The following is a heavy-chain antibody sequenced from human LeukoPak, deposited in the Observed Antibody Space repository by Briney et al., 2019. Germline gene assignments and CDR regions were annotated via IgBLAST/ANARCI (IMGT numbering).Heavy chain of an antibody. J-gene: IGHJ1*01. D-gene: IGHD3-22*01. CDR1: GGSISSYY. V-gene: IGHV4-59*01. Sequence: TPSETLSLTCTVSGGSISSYYWTWIRRPPGKGLEWIGYIYYSGSTNYNPSLKSRVTISVDTSKNQFSLKLNSVTAADTAVYYCARAAYYYDSLSDWGQGTLVTISS. CDR2: IYYSGST. CDR3: ARAAYYYDSLSD.